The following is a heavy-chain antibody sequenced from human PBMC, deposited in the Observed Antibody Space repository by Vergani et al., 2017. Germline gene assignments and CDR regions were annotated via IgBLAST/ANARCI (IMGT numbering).Heavy chain of an antibody. D-gene: IGHD2-21*02. CDR3: ARGXSVWWVTAALGREPMDV. Sequence: QVQLQQWGAGLLKPSETLSLTCAVYGGSFSGYYWSWIRQPPGKGLEWIGEINHSGSTNYNPSLKSRVTISVDTSKNQFSLKLSSVTAADTAVYYCARGXSVWWVTAALGREPMDVWGQGTTVTVSS. CDR1: GGSFSGYY. V-gene: IGHV4-34*01. J-gene: IGHJ6*02. CDR2: INHSGST.